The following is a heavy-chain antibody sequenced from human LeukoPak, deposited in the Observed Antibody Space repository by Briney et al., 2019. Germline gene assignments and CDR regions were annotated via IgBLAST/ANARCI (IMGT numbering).Heavy chain of an antibody. D-gene: IGHD5-18*01. V-gene: IGHV3-48*04. CDR2: ISSSSSTI. Sequence: GGSLRLSCAASGFTFSSYGMHWVRQAPGKGLEWVSYISSSSSTIYYADSVKGRFTISRDNAKNSLNLQMNSLRAEDTAVYYCARRTGTVMVDYWGQGTLVTVSS. CDR3: ARRTGTVMVDY. J-gene: IGHJ4*02. CDR1: GFTFSSYG.